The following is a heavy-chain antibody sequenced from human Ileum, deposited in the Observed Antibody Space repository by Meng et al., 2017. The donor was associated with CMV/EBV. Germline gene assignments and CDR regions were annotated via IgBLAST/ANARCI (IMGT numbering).Heavy chain of an antibody. CDR1: GASISSSSFY. CDR3: ASVANNYFESSGYYNY. CDR2: IYYSGST. D-gene: IGHD3-22*01. Sequence: SETLSLTCIVSGASISSSSFYWGWIRQSPGKGLEWIGNIYYSGSTFYNPSLKSRVTISVDTSKNQFSLNLTSVTAADTAVYYCASVANNYFESSGYYNYWGQGTLVTVSS. J-gene: IGHJ4*02. V-gene: IGHV4-39*01.